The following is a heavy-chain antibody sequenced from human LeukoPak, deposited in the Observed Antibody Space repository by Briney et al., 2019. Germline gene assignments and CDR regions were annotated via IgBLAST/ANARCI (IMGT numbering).Heavy chain of an antibody. CDR3: ARHGNCSSTSCFDY. D-gene: IGHD2-2*01. V-gene: IGHV4-34*01. CDR2: INHSGST. J-gene: IGHJ4*02. CDR1: GGSFSGYY. Sequence: PSETLSLTCAVYGGSFSGYYWSWIRQPPGKGLEWIGEINHSGSTNYNPSLKSRVTISVDTSKNQFSLKLSSVTAADTAVYYCARHGNCSSTSCFDYWGQGTLVTVSS.